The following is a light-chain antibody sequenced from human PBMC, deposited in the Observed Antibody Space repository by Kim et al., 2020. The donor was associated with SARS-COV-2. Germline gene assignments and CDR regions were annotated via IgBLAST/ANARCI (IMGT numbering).Light chain of an antibody. V-gene: IGKV1-27*01. CDR1: QGISNY. Sequence: VGDRVTITCRASQGISNYLAWYQQKPGKVPKLLIYAASTLQSGVPSRFSGSGSGTDFTLTISSLDPEDFAIYFCQQHNMWPPAPSFGGGTKVDIK. CDR3: QQHNMWPPAPS. CDR2: AAS. J-gene: IGKJ4*01.